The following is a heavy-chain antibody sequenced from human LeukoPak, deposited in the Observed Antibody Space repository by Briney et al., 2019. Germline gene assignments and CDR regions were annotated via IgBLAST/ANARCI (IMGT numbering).Heavy chain of an antibody. CDR3: ARLSASYLYYFNC. Sequence: SQTLSLTCTVSGGSISSGDYYWSWIRQPPGEGLEWIGYIYYSGTTFYNPSLKSRLTISVDTSKNQFSLKLSSVTAADTAVYYCARLSASYLYYFNCWGQGTLVTVSS. D-gene: IGHD1-26*01. J-gene: IGHJ4*02. V-gene: IGHV4-30-4*08. CDR2: IYYSGTT. CDR1: GGSISSGDYY.